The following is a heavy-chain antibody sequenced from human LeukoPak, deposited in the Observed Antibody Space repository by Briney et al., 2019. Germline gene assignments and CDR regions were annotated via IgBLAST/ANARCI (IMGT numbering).Heavy chain of an antibody. V-gene: IGHV4-4*07. CDR3: ARDFRADAYDI. CDR2: VYASGST. CDR1: GGSISSYY. J-gene: IGHJ3*02. Sequence: PSETLSLTCTVSGGSISSYYWSWLRQPAGKGLEWIGRVYASGSTNHNPSLKSRVTMSVDTSKSQISLKLSSVTAADTDVYYCARDFRADAYDIWGQGTMVTLSS.